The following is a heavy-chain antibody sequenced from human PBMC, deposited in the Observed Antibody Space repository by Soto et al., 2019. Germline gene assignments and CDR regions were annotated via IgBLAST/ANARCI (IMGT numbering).Heavy chain of an antibody. CDR3: VRFGGAAAGPGDY. CDR1: EFTFSSYE. J-gene: IGHJ4*02. CDR2: ISSSGTTI. Sequence: GGSLRLSCVASEFTFSSYEMNWVRQAPGKGLEWVSYISSSGTTIYYTDSVKGRFTISRDNAKKSLYLQMNSLRAEDTAVYYCVRFGGAAAGPGDYWGQGTLVTVS. D-gene: IGHD6-13*01. V-gene: IGHV3-48*03.